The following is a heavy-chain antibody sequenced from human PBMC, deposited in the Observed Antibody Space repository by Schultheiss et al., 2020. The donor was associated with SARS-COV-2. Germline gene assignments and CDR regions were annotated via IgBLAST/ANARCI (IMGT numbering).Heavy chain of an antibody. CDR3: ASGRKQQLGYYYYGMDV. Sequence: GGSLRLSCAASGFTFSSYGMHWVRQAPGKGLEWVAVIWYDGSNKYYADSVKGRFTISRDNSKNTLYLQMNSLRAEDTAVYYCASGRKQQLGYYYYGMDVWGQGTTVTVSS. D-gene: IGHD6-13*01. CDR1: GFTFSSYG. V-gene: IGHV3-33*08. J-gene: IGHJ6*02. CDR2: IWYDGSNK.